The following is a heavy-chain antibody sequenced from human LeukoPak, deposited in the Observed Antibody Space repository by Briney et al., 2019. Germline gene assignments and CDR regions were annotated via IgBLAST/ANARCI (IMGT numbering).Heavy chain of an antibody. CDR2: IYYSGST. J-gene: IGHJ4*02. V-gene: IGHV4-59*01. CDR3: ARVIGIAAAGALFDY. Sequence: SETLSLTCTVSGGSISSYYWSWIRQPPGKGLEWIGYIYYSGSTNYNPSLKSRVTISVDTSKNQFSLKLSSVTAADTAVYYCARVIGIAAAGALFDYWGQGTLVTVSS. D-gene: IGHD6-13*01. CDR1: GGSISSYY.